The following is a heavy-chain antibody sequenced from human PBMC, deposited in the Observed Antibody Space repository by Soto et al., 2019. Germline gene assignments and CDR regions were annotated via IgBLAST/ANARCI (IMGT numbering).Heavy chain of an antibody. J-gene: IGHJ6*02. Sequence: EVQLVESGGGLIQPGGSLRLSCTSSGFTFSRYDINWVRQAPGKGLQWISYISATNIMYYADSVRGRFSISRDNAKNSLFLQMNSLRDEDTAVYYCARANGMDVWGQGTTVIVYS. CDR3: ARANGMDV. V-gene: IGHV3-48*02. CDR1: GFTFSRYD. CDR2: ISATNIM.